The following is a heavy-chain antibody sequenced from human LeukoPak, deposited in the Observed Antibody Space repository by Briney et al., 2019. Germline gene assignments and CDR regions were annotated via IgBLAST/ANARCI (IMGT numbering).Heavy chain of an antibody. V-gene: IGHV4-4*07. CDR3: ARGGGYPYYFDY. J-gene: IGHJ4*02. CDR2: IYTSGRT. Sequence: SETLSLTCTVSSDSINTYFWSWIRQPAGKGLEWIGRIYTSGRTDYNPALKSRLTMSVDTSKNLFSLRLSSVTAADTAVYYCARGGGYPYYFDYWGQGSLVTVSS. D-gene: IGHD3-22*01. CDR1: SDSINTYF.